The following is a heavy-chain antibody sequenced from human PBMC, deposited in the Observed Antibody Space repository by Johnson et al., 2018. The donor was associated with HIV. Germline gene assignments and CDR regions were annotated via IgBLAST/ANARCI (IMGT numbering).Heavy chain of an antibody. CDR2: IKQDETEK. V-gene: IGHV3-7*01. Sequence: DVQVVESGGGLVQPGGSLRLSCAASGFTVGSDYMSWVRQAPGKGLEWVANIKQDETEKHYVDSVKGRFTISRDNAKNSMYLQMNSLRAEDTAVYYCATVRERAFDIWGQGTMVTVSS. CDR3: ATVRERAFDI. CDR1: GFTVGSDY. J-gene: IGHJ3*02. D-gene: IGHD3-10*01.